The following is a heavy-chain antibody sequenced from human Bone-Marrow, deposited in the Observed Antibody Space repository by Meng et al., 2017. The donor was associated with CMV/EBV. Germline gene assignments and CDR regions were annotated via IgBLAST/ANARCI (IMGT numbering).Heavy chain of an antibody. CDR1: GGSISSYY. CDR3: AREGSNSSYDY. D-gene: IGHD6-6*01. CDR2: IYYSGST. V-gene: IGHV4-59*01. Sequence: SETLSLTCAVSGGSISSYYWSWIRQPPGKGLEWIGYIYYSGSTNYNPSLKSRVTISVDTSKNQFSLKLSSVTAADTAVYYCAREGSNSSYDYWGQGTLVTVSS. J-gene: IGHJ4*02.